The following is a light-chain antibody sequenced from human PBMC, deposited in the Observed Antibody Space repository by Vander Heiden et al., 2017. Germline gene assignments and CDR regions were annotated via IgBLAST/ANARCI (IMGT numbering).Light chain of an antibody. CDR3: QSADSSGADVV. Sequence: SYELTQPPSVPVSPGQTARTTCSGDALPKQYAFWYQQKPGQAPVLVMYKDSERSSGIPDRFSGSSSGTTVTLTISGVQAEDEADYYCQSADSSGADVVFGGGTKLTVL. CDR1: ALPKQY. CDR2: KDS. V-gene: IGLV3-25*03. J-gene: IGLJ2*01.